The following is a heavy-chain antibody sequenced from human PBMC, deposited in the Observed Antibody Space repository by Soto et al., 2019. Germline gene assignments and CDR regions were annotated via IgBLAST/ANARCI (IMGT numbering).Heavy chain of an antibody. J-gene: IGHJ4*02. CDR2: ISYDGSNK. D-gene: IGHD3-3*01. CDR1: GFTFSSYG. Sequence: GGSLRLSCAASGFTFSSYGMHWVRQAPGKGLEWVAVISYDGSNKYYADSVKGRFTISRDNSKNTLYLQMNSLRAEDTAVYYCAKAPGKRLRFLEWWTDYWGQGTLVTVSS. V-gene: IGHV3-30*18. CDR3: AKAPGKRLRFLEWWTDY.